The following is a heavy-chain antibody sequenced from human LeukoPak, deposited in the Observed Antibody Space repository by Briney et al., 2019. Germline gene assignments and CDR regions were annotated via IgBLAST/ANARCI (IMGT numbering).Heavy chain of an antibody. CDR3: VRDLDSVAFF. J-gene: IGHJ4*02. CDR1: GFTFATYT. V-gene: IGHV3-48*01. CDR2: ITSSSSTI. Sequence: GGSLRLSCAASGFTFATYTMNWVRQAPGKGLEWVSYITSSSSTIQYADSVKSRFTISRDNAKNSLYLQMNSLRAEDTAVYYCVRDLDSVAFFWGQGTLVTVSS. D-gene: IGHD1-1*01.